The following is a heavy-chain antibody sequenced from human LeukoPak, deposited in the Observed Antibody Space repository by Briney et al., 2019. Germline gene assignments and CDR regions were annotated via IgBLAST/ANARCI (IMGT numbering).Heavy chain of an antibody. CDR1: GFTFSNSW. J-gene: IGHJ4*02. Sequence: GGSLSLSCAASGFTFSNSWMSWVRQAPGKGLEWVGSVRPGGSEDYYMDSVKGRFTISRDNTENSLYLQMDSLRAEDTAVYHCAKLMGTVTTYDYWGQGTLVTVSS. CDR3: AKLMGTVTTYDY. D-gene: IGHD1-7*01. V-gene: IGHV3-7*01. CDR2: VRPGGSED.